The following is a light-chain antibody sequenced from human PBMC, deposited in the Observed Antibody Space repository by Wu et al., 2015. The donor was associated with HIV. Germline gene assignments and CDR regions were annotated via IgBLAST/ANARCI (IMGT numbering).Light chain of an antibody. Sequence: LTQSPGTLSLSPGETAIISCRTSQSGSLAWYQQRPGQAPRLVIYSGSTRAAGIPDRFSGSRWGADYNLSISNLESGDFGVYYCQQYEFFGQGT. V-gene: IGKV3-20*01. CDR1: QSGS. J-gene: IGKJ2*01. CDR2: SGS. CDR3: QQYEF.